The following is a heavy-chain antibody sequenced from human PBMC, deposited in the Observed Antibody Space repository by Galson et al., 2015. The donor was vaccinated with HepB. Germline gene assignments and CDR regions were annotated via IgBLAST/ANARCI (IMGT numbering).Heavy chain of an antibody. D-gene: IGHD3-3*01. CDR2: ISYDGSNK. V-gene: IGHV3-30*18. CDR1: GFTFSSYG. J-gene: IGHJ4*02. Sequence: SLRLSCAASGFTFSSYGMHWVRQAPGKGLEWEAVISYDGSNKYYADSVKGRFTISRDNSENTLYLQMNSLRAEDTAVYYCAKDPAWLLYYFDYWGQGTLVTVSS. CDR3: AKDPAWLLYYFDY.